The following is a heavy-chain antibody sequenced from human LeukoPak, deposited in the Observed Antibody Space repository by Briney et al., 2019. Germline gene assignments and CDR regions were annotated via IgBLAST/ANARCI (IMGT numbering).Heavy chain of an antibody. J-gene: IGHJ4*02. CDR1: GYTFTSYG. Sequence: GASVKLSCKASGYTFTSYGISWVRQAPGQGLEWMGWISAYNGNTNYAQKLHGRVTMTTDTSTSTDYMELRSLRSDDTAVYYCARTHAYDILTGYYNRYFDYWGQGTLVTVSS. V-gene: IGHV1-18*04. CDR3: ARTHAYDILTGYYNRYFDY. CDR2: ISAYNGNT. D-gene: IGHD3-9*01.